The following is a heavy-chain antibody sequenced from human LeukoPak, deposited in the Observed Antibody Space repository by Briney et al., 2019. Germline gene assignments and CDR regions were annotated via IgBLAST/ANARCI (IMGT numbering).Heavy chain of an antibody. J-gene: IGHJ4*02. Sequence: GGSLRLSWSASGFTFSSYAMHWVRQAPGKGLEYVSAISSNGGSTYYADSVKGRFTISRDNSKNTLYLQMSSLRAEDTAVYYCVKEAPSIAAAAYYFDYWGQGTLVTVSS. V-gene: IGHV3-64D*06. CDR1: GFTFSSYA. D-gene: IGHD6-13*01. CDR3: VKEAPSIAAAAYYFDY. CDR2: ISSNGGST.